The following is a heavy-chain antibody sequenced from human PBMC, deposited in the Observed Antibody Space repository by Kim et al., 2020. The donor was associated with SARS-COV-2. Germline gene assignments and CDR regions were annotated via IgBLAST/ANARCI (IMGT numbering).Heavy chain of an antibody. J-gene: IGHJ6*02. V-gene: IGHV3-72*01. CDR1: GFIFSDHY. CDR3: AVLRFLEWFGSVNYYYFDMDV. Sequence: GGSLRLSCAASGFIFSDHYMDWVRQAPGKGLEWVGRTRNKANRYTTEYAASVKGRFTISRDESKNSLYLQMNSLKTEDTAVYYCAVLRFLEWFGSVNYYYFDMDVWGQGTTVTVSS. D-gene: IGHD3-3*01. CDR2: TRNKANRYTT.